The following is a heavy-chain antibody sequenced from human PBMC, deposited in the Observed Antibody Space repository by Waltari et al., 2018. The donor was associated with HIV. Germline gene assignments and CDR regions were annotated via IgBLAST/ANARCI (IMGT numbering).Heavy chain of an antibody. V-gene: IGHV1-2*02. CDR3: ATGEGGNTLLDR. Sequence: QAQLVQSGTEVKKPGASVKVSCKASAYTFTAYYIHVVRRAPGQGLEWMGWINPNTCGTYFKQNLQGRVSMTRDTSITTAFMELSSLTYDDTAVYYCATGEGGNTLLDRWGQGTLVAVSS. D-gene: IGHD2-15*01. CDR2: INPNTCGT. CDR1: AYTFTAYY. J-gene: IGHJ5*02.